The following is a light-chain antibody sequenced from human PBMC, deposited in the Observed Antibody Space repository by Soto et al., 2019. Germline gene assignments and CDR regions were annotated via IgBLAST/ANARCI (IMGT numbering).Light chain of an antibody. CDR2: DVS. Sequence: QSALTQPRSVSGSPGQSVTISCTGTSSDVDDYNYVSWFQQHPGKAPKLMIYDVSERPSGVPDLFSGSKSGNTASLTISGLQAEEEADYYCCSYGGTFYVFGTGTKLTVL. J-gene: IGLJ1*01. CDR3: CSYGGTFYV. V-gene: IGLV2-11*01. CDR1: SSDVDDYNY.